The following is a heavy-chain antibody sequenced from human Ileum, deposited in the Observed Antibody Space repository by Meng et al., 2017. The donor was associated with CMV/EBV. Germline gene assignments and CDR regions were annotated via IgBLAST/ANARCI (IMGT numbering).Heavy chain of an antibody. D-gene: IGHD3-10*01. CDR1: GFIFSDHY. V-gene: IGHV3-72*01. CDR2: ITKKANGYTT. Sequence: ALGFIFSDHYIDWFRQAPGKGLEWVGRITKKANGYTTQYAASVKGRFIISRDDSKNSLYLQMNSLKTEDAAVYYCGRDSMKGGGFDYWGQGTLVTVSS. CDR3: GRDSMKGGGFDY. J-gene: IGHJ4*02.